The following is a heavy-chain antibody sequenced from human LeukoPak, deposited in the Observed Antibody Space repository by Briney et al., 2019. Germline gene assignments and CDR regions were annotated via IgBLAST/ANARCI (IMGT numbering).Heavy chain of an antibody. CDR2: IYTSGST. CDR3: ARELYYYDSSGSEPDAFDI. D-gene: IGHD3-22*01. J-gene: IGHJ3*02. V-gene: IGHV4-61*02. Sequence: SETLSLTCTVSGGSISSGSYYWSWIRQPAGKGLAWIGRIYTSGSTNYNPSLKSRVTISVDTSKNQFSLKLSSVTAADTAVYYCARELYYYDSSGSEPDAFDIWGQRTMVTVSS. CDR1: GGSISSGSYY.